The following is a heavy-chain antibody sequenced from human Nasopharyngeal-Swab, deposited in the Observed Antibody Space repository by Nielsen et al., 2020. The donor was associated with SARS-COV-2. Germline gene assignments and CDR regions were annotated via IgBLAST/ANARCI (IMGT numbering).Heavy chain of an antibody. V-gene: IGHV4-34*01. CDR2: INHSGST. CDR1: GGSFSGYY. Sequence: SETLSLTCAVYGGSFSGYYWSWIRQPPGKGLEWIGEINHSGSTNYNPSLKSRVTISVDASKNQFSLRLTSVTAADTAVYYCARGSHKSGWFWGRGTLVTVSS. J-gene: IGHJ4*02. D-gene: IGHD6-19*01. CDR3: ARGSHKSGWF.